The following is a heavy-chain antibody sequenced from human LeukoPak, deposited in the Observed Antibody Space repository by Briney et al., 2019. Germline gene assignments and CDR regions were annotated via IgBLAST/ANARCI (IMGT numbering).Heavy chain of an antibody. CDR3: ARESGSYYVFDY. CDR2: IYSGGST. V-gene: IGHV3-66*01. Sequence: PGGSLRLSCAASGFTFSSYAMSWVRQAPGKGLEWVSVIYSGGSTYYADSVKGRFTISRDNSKNTLYLQMNSLRAEDTAVYYCARESGSYYVFDYWGQGTLVTVSS. D-gene: IGHD1-26*01. CDR1: GFTFSSYA. J-gene: IGHJ4*02.